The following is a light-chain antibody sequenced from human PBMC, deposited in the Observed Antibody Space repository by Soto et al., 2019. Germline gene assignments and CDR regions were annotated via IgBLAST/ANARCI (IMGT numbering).Light chain of an antibody. CDR1: SGDIGIYNF. J-gene: IGLJ3*02. CDR2: EVS. CDR3: TSYTRSSTWV. Sequence: QSVLTQPASVSGSLGQSITISCTGTSGDIGIYNFVSWFQQHPGKAPKLMIYEVSNRPSGVSNRFSASKSGNTASLTISGLQAADEADYYCTSYTRSSTWVFGGGTKVTVL. V-gene: IGLV2-14*01.